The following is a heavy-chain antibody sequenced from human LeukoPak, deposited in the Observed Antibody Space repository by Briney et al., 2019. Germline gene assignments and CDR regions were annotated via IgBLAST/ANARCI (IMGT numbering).Heavy chain of an antibody. CDR3: AGDYKTLAY. CDR1: GGSISSDSYY. Sequence: SETLSLTCIVSGGSISSDSYYWSWIRQPPGKGLEWIGYVYHSGSPEYNPSLKSRVTISLDTSKNQFSLKLRSMTPADTAVYYCAGDYKTLAYWGQGTLVTVSS. V-gene: IGHV4-61*01. J-gene: IGHJ4*02. CDR2: VYHSGSP. D-gene: IGHD3-16*01.